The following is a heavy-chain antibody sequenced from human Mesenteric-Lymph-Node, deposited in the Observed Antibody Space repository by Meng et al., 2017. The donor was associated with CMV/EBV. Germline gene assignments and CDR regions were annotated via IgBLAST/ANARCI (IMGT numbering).Heavy chain of an antibody. CDR1: GGTFSSYT. V-gene: IGHV1-69*02. CDR3: AGGIAAAGSRWFDP. J-gene: IGHJ5*02. CDR2: IIPILGIA. D-gene: IGHD6-13*01. Sequence: QVQLMQSGAAVKKPGSSVKVSCKASGGTFSSYTISWVRQAPGQGLEWMGRIIPILGIANYAQKFQGRVTITADKSTSTAYMELSSLRSEDTAVYYCAGGIAAAGSRWFDPWGQGTLVTVSS.